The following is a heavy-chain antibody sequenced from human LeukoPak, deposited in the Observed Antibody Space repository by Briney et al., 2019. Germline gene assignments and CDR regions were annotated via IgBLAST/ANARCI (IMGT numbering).Heavy chain of an antibody. J-gene: IGHJ4*02. CDR1: GYTFTSYG. Sequence: GASVKVSCKASGYTFTSYGISWVRQAPGQGLEWMGWISTYNGNTNYAQKLQGRVTMTTDTSTSTAYMELRSLRSDDTAVYYCARAPLLWFGESSPRFDYWGQGTLVTVSS. D-gene: IGHD3-10*01. CDR2: ISTYNGNT. CDR3: ARAPLLWFGESSPRFDY. V-gene: IGHV1-18*01.